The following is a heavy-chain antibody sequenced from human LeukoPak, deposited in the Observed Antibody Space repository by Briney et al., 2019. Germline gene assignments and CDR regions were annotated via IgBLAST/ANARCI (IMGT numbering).Heavy chain of an antibody. CDR1: EFTFSSYW. V-gene: IGHV3-7*01. CDR2: IKQDGSEK. CDR3: ARDIPYYDSSGYYRLYYFDY. D-gene: IGHD3-22*01. J-gene: IGHJ4*02. Sequence: GGSLRLSCAASEFTFSSYWMSWVRQAPGKGLEWVANIKQDGSEKYYVDSVKGRFTISRDNAKNSLYLQMNSLRAEDTAVYYCARDIPYYDSSGYYRLYYFDYWGQGTLVTVSS.